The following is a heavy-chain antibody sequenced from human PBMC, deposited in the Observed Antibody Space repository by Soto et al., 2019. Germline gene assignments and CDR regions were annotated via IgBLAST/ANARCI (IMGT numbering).Heavy chain of an antibody. CDR1: DGSISTSSYY. J-gene: IGHJ4*02. V-gene: IGHV4-39*01. Sequence: QLQMQEPGPGLVKPSETLSLTCTVSDGSISTSSYYWGWIRQSPGKGLEWIGTIFYTGRTYYNPSLESRGTLSVDTSKTQFSLHLTSVTAADTAVYYCTRHHPHHYDSSGYFDYWGQGTLVTVSS. CDR2: IFYTGRT. D-gene: IGHD3-22*01. CDR3: TRHHPHHYDSSGYFDY.